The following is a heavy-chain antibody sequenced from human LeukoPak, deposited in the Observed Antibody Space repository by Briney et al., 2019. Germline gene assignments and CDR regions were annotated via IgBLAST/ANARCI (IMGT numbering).Heavy chain of an antibody. J-gene: IGHJ5*01. D-gene: IGHD3-22*01. CDR3: ARYLCDSAVCPNNWIIS. V-gene: IGHV6-1*01. Sequence: SQTLSLSFSISGDSVSSKSDGWNWIRQSPSRGLEWLGRTYYRSKWYNNYAISVKSRITVNPDTSKNQFSLQLNSVTPAATAVYYSARYLCDSAVCPNNWIISWGQGTLVTVSS. CDR1: GDSVSSKSDG. CDR2: TYYRSKWYN.